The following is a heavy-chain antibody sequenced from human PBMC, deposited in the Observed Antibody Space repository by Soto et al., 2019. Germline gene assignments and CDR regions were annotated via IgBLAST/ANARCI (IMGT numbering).Heavy chain of an antibody. CDR2: INPTSGGT. V-gene: IGHV1-2*02. J-gene: IGHJ4*02. CDR3: SRASAVAGGSSNSLPNDY. CDR1: GYTFTDDY. Sequence: ASVKGYCKASGYTFTDDYMHWVRQAPGQGLEWMGWINPTSGGTSYAQNFQGRVTMTRDTSISTAYMELSRLSSDDTAVYYCSRASAVAGGSSNSLPNDYWGQGTLVTVPS. D-gene: IGHD6-19*01.